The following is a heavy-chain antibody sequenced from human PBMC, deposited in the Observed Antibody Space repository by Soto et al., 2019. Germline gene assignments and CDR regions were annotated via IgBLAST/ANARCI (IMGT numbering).Heavy chain of an antibody. J-gene: IGHJ4*02. CDR1: GGSISSSSYY. CDR2: IYYSGST. D-gene: IGHD2-15*01. CDR3: ATMPHRIVVVVLPIPS. Sequence: PSETLSLTCTVSGGSISSSSYYWGWIRQPPGKGLEWIGSIYYSGSTYYNPSLKSRVTISVDTSNNQFSLNLKSVTAADTAVYYCATMPHRIVVVVLPIPSWGQGTLVTVSS. V-gene: IGHV4-39*07.